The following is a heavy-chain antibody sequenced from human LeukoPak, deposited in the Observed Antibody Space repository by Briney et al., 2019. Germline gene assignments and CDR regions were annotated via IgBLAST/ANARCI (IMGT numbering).Heavy chain of an antibody. CDR2: IYNSGTT. Sequence: PSETLSLTFSVSGASTIPSYWSCLGRPPGGERVWIGYIYNSGTTNYNTSLASRVTISLDPSKNQFSLRLSSVSAVDTAVYYCARGPPDRADIWGQGTMVTVSS. V-gene: IGHV4-59*01. D-gene: IGHD3-16*02. CDR1: GASTIPSY. CDR3: ARGPPDRADI. J-gene: IGHJ3*02.